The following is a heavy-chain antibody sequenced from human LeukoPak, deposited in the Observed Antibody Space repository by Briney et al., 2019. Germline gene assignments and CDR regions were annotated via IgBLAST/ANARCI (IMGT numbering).Heavy chain of an antibody. CDR3: GYFGSGSSYTPDS. D-gene: IGHD3-10*01. CDR2: IHSDVTRK. J-gene: IGHJ5*01. V-gene: IGHV3-30*02. CDR1: GFTFSSYG. Sequence: QTGGSLRLSCAASGFTFSSYGMHWVRQAPGKGLEWVAYIHSDVTRKHYADSVKGRFTISRDNSKNTLNLQMSSLRTVDTAVYYCGYFGSGSSYTPDSWGQGTLVTVSS.